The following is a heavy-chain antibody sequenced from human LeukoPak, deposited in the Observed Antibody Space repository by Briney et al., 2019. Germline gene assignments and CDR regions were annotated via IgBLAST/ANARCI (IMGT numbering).Heavy chain of an antibody. V-gene: IGHV3-23*01. Sequence: GGSLRLSCAASGFTFNNYAMSWVRQAPGKGLEWVSTVSGSGAIAYYTDSDKGRFTISRDNAKNSLYLQMNSLRVEDTAVYYCARKIAEDTAMVNPGFDYWGQGTLVTVSS. CDR2: VSGSGAIA. CDR1: GFTFNNYA. CDR3: ARKIAEDTAMVNPGFDY. D-gene: IGHD5-18*01. J-gene: IGHJ4*02.